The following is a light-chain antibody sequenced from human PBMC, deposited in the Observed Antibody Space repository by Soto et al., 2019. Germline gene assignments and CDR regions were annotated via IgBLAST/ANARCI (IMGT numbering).Light chain of an antibody. J-gene: IGKJ3*01. CDR2: DAS. CDR3: QQYDNPAPT. V-gene: IGKV1-33*01. CDR1: QDISNY. Sequence: DIQMTQSPSSLSASVGDRVTITCQASQDISNYLNWYQQKPGKAPKLLIYDASNLETGVPSRFSGSGSGTDFPFTISSLQPEDIATYYCQQYDNPAPTFGPGTKVDIK.